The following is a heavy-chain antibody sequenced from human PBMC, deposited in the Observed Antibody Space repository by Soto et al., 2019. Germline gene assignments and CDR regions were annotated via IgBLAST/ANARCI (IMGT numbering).Heavy chain of an antibody. D-gene: IGHD3-3*01. CDR2: ISGSGGST. CDR1: GFTFSSYA. V-gene: IGHV3-23*01. CDR3: AKDGSSAFEFYDFWSGYFYYFDY. Sequence: EVQLLESGGGLVQPGESLRLSCAASGFTFSSYAMSWVRQAPGKGLEWVSAISGSGGSTYYADSVKGRFTISRDNSKNTLYLQMNSLRAEDTAVYYCAKDGSSAFEFYDFWSGYFYYFDYWGQGTLVTVSS. J-gene: IGHJ4*02.